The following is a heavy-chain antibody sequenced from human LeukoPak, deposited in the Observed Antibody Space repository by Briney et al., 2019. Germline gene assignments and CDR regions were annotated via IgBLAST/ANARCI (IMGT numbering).Heavy chain of an antibody. CDR2: IKEDGSEK. V-gene: IGHV3-7*05. J-gene: IGHJ4*02. Sequence: GGSLRLSCAASGFTFSRYWMTWVHQAPGKGLEWVANIKEDGSEKNYVDSVKGRFTISRDNAKNSVFLQMNSLRAEDTAVYYCARDTRYGDNDYWGQGTLVTVSS. CDR3: ARDTRYGDNDY. D-gene: IGHD4-17*01. CDR1: GFTFSRYW.